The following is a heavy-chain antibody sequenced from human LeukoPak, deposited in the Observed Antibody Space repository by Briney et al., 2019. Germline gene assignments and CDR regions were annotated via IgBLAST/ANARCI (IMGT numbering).Heavy chain of an antibody. Sequence: GGSLRLSCAASGFTFSSYAMSWVRQAPGKGREGVSAISGSGGSTYNADWLKGQYTISRDNSKKTLYVQMKSLRAEDTAVYYCAKAYYYDSSGRYYFDYWGQGTLVTVSS. CDR2: ISGSGGST. D-gene: IGHD3-22*01. CDR1: GFTFSSYA. V-gene: IGHV3-23*01. J-gene: IGHJ4*02. CDR3: AKAYYYDSSGRYYFDY.